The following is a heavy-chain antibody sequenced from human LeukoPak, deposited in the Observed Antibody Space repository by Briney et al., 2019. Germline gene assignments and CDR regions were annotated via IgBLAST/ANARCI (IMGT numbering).Heavy chain of an antibody. CDR1: GFTFSSYA. Sequence: GGSLRLSCAASGFTFSSYAMSWVRQAPGKGLEWVSAISGSGGSTYYADSVKGRFTISRDNSKNTLYLQMNSLRVEDTAVYHCAKVRYCSGGNCYPDDNWGQGTLVTVSS. V-gene: IGHV3-23*01. CDR3: AKVRYCSGGNCYPDDN. J-gene: IGHJ4*02. D-gene: IGHD2-15*01. CDR2: ISGSGGST.